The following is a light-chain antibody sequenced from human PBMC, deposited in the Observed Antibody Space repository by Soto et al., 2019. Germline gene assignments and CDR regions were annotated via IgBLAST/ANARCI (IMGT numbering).Light chain of an antibody. Sequence: EVVLTQSPGTLSLSPGERATLFCRASQSVSSNSLAWYQQKPGQAPRLVIHGAFRRATGIPDRFSGSGSGTDFTRTISSLEPEDFAVYYCQKYGDSRWPFGQGTKGDMK. V-gene: IGKV3-20*01. CDR1: QSVSSNS. J-gene: IGKJ1*01. CDR2: GAF. CDR3: QKYGDSRWP.